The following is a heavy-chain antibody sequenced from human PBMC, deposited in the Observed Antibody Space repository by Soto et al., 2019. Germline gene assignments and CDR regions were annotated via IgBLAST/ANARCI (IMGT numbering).Heavy chain of an antibody. CDR2: IDPGDSDT. Sequence: PGESLKISWKASGYSFTRYWMCWVRQMPGKGLEWMGIIDPGDSDTRYSQSFQGQVTISADKSISTAYLQWSSLKASDTAMYYCAIHGIQLLSGPPDYWGQGTLVTVSS. D-gene: IGHD5-18*01. J-gene: IGHJ4*02. CDR3: AIHGIQLLSGPPDY. V-gene: IGHV5-51*01. CDR1: GYSFTRYW.